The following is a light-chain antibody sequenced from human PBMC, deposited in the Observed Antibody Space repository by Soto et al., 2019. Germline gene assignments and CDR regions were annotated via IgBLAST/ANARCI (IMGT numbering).Light chain of an antibody. V-gene: IGKV3-20*01. CDR3: QQYGSSPLT. CDR1: QGVSSSY. Sequence: EIVLTQSPGTLSSSPGERATLSCRASQGVSSSYLAWYQKKPGQAPRLLIYGASSRATGIPDRFSGSGSGTDFTVNIRRLEPEDFAVYYCQQYGSSPLTFGGGTKVEIK. CDR2: GAS. J-gene: IGKJ4*01.